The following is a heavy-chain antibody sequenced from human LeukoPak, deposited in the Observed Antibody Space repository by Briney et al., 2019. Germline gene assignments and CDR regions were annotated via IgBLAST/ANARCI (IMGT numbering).Heavy chain of an antibody. V-gene: IGHV3-23*01. CDR2: ISGFGSSP. CDR3: AKVDTAMVTEVPFDY. Sequence: PGGSLRLSCVASGFSFSNYAMSWVRQAPGKGLEWVSGISGFGSSPYYADSVKGRFTISRDNSKNTLYLQMNSLRAEDTAVYYCAKVDTAMVTEVPFDYWGQGTLVTVSS. CDR1: GFSFSNYA. D-gene: IGHD5-18*01. J-gene: IGHJ4*02.